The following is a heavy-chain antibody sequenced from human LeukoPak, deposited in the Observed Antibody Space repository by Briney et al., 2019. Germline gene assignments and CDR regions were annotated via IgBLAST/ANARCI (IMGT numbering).Heavy chain of an antibody. J-gene: IGHJ4*02. CDR2: IYYSGST. D-gene: IGHD6-13*01. CDR3: ARAGQAGVYSSSWYYFDY. CDR1: GGSFSSGGFY. Sequence: SETLSLTCTVSGGSFSSGGFYWTWIRQPPGKGLEWIGYIYYSGSTNYIPSLRSRLTISVDTSKNQFSLKLSSVTAADTAVYYCARAGQAGVYSSSWYYFDYWGQGTLVTVSS. V-gene: IGHV4-61*08.